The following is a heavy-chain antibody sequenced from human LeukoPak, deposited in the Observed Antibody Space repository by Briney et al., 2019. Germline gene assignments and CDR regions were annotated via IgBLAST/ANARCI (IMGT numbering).Heavy chain of an antibody. V-gene: IGHV4-31*03. CDR3: ARLRANSDPRTTVAPFDY. CDR2: IYYSGST. Sequence: SETLSLTCTVSGGSIRSSYYYWSWIRQPPGKGLEWIGYIYYSGSTYYNPSLKSRVTISVDTSKNQFSLKLSSVTAADTAVYYCARLRANSDPRTTVAPFDYWGQGTLVTVSS. J-gene: IGHJ4*02. CDR1: GGSIRSSYYY. D-gene: IGHD4-23*01.